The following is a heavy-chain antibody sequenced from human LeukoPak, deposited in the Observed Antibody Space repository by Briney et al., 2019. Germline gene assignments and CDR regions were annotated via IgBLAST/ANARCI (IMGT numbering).Heavy chain of an antibody. CDR2: ISAYNGNT. D-gene: IGHD1-7*01. CDR1: GYTFTSYG. J-gene: IGHJ5*02. Sequence: GSVKVSCKASGYTFTSYGISWVRQPPGQGLEWMGWISAYNGNTNYAQKLQGRVTMTTDTSTSTAYMELRSLRSDDTAVYYCPRDQVERNWNYLYWFDPWGQGTLVTVSS. V-gene: IGHV1-18*01. CDR3: PRDQVERNWNYLYWFDP.